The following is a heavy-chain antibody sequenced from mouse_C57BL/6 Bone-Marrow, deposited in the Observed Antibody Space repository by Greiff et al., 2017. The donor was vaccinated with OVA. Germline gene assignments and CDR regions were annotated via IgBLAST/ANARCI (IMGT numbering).Heavy chain of an antibody. CDR1: GYTFTSYG. J-gene: IGHJ3*01. D-gene: IGHD2-5*01. CDR3: ASDSNCSWFAY. CDR2: IYPRSGNT. V-gene: IGHV1-81*01. Sequence: QVQLQQSGAELARPGASVKLSCTASGYTFTSYGISWVKQRTGQGLEWIGEIYPRSGNTYSNEKFKGKATLTADTSSSTADMELRSLTSEDSAGDVCASDSNCSWFAYWGQGTLVTVSA.